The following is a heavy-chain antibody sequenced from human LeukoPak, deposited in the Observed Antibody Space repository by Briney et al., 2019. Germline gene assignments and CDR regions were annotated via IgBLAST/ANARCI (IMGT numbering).Heavy chain of an antibody. D-gene: IGHD6-13*01. CDR3: AKGAAAAGSAYYFEY. CDR1: EFTFSNYG. J-gene: IGHJ4*02. Sequence: GGSLRLSCAASEFTFSNYGMSWVRQAPGKGLEWVSVISGSGGITYYEDSVKGRFTISRDNSKNTLYLQMNSLRADDTAIYYCAKGAAAAGSAYYFEYWGQGTLVTVSS. V-gene: IGHV3-23*01. CDR2: ISGSGGIT.